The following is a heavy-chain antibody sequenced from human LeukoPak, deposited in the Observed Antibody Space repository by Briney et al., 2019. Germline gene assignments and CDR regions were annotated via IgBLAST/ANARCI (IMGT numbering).Heavy chain of an antibody. CDR1: GFTFSSYS. CDR3: ARGNSYYYYMDV. J-gene: IGHJ6*03. CDR2: ISSRSTTI. Sequence: GGSPRLSCVASGFTFSSYSMNRVRQAPGKGLEWVSYISSRSTTIYYADSVKGRFTISRDNAKNSVYLQMNSLRAEDTAVYYCARGNSYYYYMDVWGKGTTVTVSS. V-gene: IGHV3-48*01.